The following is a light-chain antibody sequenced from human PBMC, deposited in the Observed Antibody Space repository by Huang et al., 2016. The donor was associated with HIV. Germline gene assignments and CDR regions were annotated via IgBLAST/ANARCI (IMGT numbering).Light chain of an antibody. Sequence: ETVMTQSPATLSVSLGEGATLSCRASQSIGNNLAWYQQRPGQAPRLLIYGASTSATGIPVRFSGSGSGTEFTLTISSLQSEDSAVYYCQQYKNGPPWTFGQGTKVE. CDR3: QQYKNGPPWT. J-gene: IGKJ1*01. V-gene: IGKV3-15*01. CDR1: QSIGNN. CDR2: GAS.